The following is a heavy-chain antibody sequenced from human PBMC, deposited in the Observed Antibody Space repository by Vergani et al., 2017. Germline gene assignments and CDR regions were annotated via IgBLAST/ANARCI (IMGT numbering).Heavy chain of an antibody. Sequence: QVQLQESGPGLVKPSQTLSLTCTVSCDSISRGGYYWNWIRQHPGKGLEWIGYIYYSGSTNYNSSLKSRVSMSVDTSKNQFSLRLSSVTAAETAVYYCAREVGTEGFDYWGQGTLVTVSS. D-gene: IGHD2-21*02. CDR3: AREVGTEGFDY. J-gene: IGHJ4*02. CDR2: IYYSGST. V-gene: IGHV4-31*03. CDR1: CDSISRGGYY.